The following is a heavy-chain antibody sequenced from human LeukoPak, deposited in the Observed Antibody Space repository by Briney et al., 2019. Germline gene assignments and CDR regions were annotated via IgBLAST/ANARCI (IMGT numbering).Heavy chain of an antibody. V-gene: IGHV3-7*01. CDR1: GFTLSDSW. Sequence: PGGALRLSCAASGFTLSDSWMSWVRQAPGKGLEWVANMKQDGSAKGYVDSVKGRFTISRDNARNSLYLQMSSLRPEDTAVYYCATYTHWVAGDVWGQGTTVTVSS. J-gene: IGHJ6*02. D-gene: IGHD3-16*01. CDR3: ATYTHWVAGDV. CDR2: MKQDGSAK.